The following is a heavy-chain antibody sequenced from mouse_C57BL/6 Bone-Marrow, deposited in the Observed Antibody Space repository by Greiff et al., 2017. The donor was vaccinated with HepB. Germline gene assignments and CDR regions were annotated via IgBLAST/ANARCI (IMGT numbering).Heavy chain of an antibody. CDR3: ARFYYDYNYFDY. V-gene: IGHV1-72*01. Sequence: QVQLQQSGAELVKPGASVKLSCKASGYTFTSYWMHWVKQSPGRGLEWIGRIYPNSGGTKYNEKFKSKATLTVDKPSSTAYMQLSSLTSEDSAVYYCARFYYDYNYFDYWGQGTTLTVSS. J-gene: IGHJ2*01. CDR2: IYPNSGGT. CDR1: GYTFTSYW. D-gene: IGHD2-4*01.